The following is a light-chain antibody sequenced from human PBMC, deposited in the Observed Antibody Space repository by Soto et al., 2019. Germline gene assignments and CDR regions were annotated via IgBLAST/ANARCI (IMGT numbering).Light chain of an antibody. V-gene: IGKV2-28*01. J-gene: IGKJ2*01. CDR2: LGS. CDR1: QSLRHSNGYNY. Sequence: DIVMTQSPLSLPVTPGEPASISCRSSQSLRHSNGYNYLDWYLQKPGQSPQLLIYLGSNRASGVPDRFSGSGSGIDFTLKISRVEAEDVGVYYCMQALQTPWTFGQGTKLEIK. CDR3: MQALQTPWT.